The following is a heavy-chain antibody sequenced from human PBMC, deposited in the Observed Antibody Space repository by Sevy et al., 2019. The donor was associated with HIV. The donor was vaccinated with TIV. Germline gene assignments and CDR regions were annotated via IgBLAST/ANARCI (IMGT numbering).Heavy chain of an antibody. D-gene: IGHD2-2*01. Sequence: GGSLRLSCAASGFTFSSYWMSWVRQAPGKGLEWVANLKRDGSEKYYVDSVKGRFTISRDNAKNSLYLQMNSLRAEDTAVYYCARDCSSTSCLWGLDVWGQGTTVTVSS. CDR2: LKRDGSEK. V-gene: IGHV3-7*03. CDR1: GFTFSSYW. J-gene: IGHJ6*02. CDR3: ARDCSSTSCLWGLDV.